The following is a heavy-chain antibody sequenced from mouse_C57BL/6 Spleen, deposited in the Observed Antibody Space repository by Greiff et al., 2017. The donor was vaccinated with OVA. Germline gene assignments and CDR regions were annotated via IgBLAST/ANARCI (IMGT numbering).Heavy chain of an antibody. CDR3: ARGGYGGYYFDY. D-gene: IGHD2-2*01. V-gene: IGHV1-64*01. J-gene: IGHJ2*01. CDR1: GYTFTSYW. CDR2: IHPNSGST. Sequence: QVQLQQPGAELVKPGASVKLSCKASGYTFTSYWMHWVKQRPGQGLEWIGMIHPNSGSTNYNEKFKSKATLTVDKSSSTAYMQLSSLTSEDSAVYYCARGGYGGYYFDYWGQGTTLTVSS.